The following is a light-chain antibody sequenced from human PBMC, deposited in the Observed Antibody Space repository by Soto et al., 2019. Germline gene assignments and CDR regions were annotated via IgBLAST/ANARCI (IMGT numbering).Light chain of an antibody. Sequence: DIVMTQSPDSLAVSLGERATINCKSSQSVLYSSNNKNYLAWYQQKPGQPPKLLIYWASTRESGVPDRFSGRGSGTDFTLTISSLQAEDVAVYYCKQYYSTPTFGQGTKVEIK. J-gene: IGKJ1*01. CDR2: WAS. CDR1: QSVLYSSNNKNY. V-gene: IGKV4-1*01. CDR3: KQYYSTPT.